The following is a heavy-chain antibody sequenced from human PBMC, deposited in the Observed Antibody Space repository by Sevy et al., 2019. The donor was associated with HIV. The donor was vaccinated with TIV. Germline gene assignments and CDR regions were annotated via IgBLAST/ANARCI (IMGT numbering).Heavy chain of an antibody. D-gene: IGHD6-19*01. J-gene: IGHJ4*02. CDR1: GFTFSNYG. CDR3: AKDISGASSSWSFDY. V-gene: IGHV3-30*18. CDR2: ISHDGSNK. Sequence: GGYLRLSCEASGFTFSNYGMHWVRQAPGKGLEWVAIISHDGSNKYYADSVKGRFTISRDNSKHSIYLQMNSLRPEDKGVYYCAKDISGASSSWSFDYWGQGTLVTVSS.